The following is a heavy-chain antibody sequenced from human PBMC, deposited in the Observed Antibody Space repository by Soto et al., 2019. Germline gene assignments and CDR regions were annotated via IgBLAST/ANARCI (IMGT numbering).Heavy chain of an antibody. J-gene: IGHJ6*02. CDR2: ISYDGSNK. Sequence: GGSLRLSCAASGFTFSSYAMHWVRQAPGKGLEWVAVISYDGSNKYYADSVKGRFTISRDNSKNTLYLQMNSLRAEDTAVCYCARDLGGAAAGNLGMDVWGQGTTVTVSS. CDR3: ARDLGGAAAGNLGMDV. CDR1: GFTFSSYA. V-gene: IGHV3-30-3*01. D-gene: IGHD6-13*01.